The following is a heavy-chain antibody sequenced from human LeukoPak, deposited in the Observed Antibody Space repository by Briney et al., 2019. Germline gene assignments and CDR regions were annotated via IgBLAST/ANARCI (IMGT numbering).Heavy chain of an antibody. J-gene: IGHJ4*02. D-gene: IGHD3-3*01. CDR1: GYTFTVYY. CDR3: ARGDTIFDAGSLDY. CDR2: INPNSGGT. Sequence: ASVKVSCKASGYTFTVYYMHWVRRAPGHGLEWMGWINPNSGGTNYAQKFQGRVTMTSDTSISTAYMELRRLRSDDTAVYYCARGDTIFDAGSLDYWGQGTLVTVSS. V-gene: IGHV1-2*02.